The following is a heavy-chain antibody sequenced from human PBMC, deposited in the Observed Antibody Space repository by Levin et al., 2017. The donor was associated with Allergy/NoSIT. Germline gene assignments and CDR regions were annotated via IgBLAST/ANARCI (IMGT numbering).Heavy chain of an antibody. Sequence: SETLSLTCAVSGGSISSSHGWSWVRQPPGKGLEWIGEIQPSGTTNYNPSLESRVTISVDNSKSHFSLQLRSATASDTARYYCARETPYRMFGVSTYYYYYMDVWGTGTTVVVSS. CDR1: GGSISSSHG. D-gene: IGHD3-3*02. CDR2: IQPSGTT. J-gene: IGHJ6*03. V-gene: IGHV4-4*02. CDR3: ARETPYRMFGVSTYYYYYMDV.